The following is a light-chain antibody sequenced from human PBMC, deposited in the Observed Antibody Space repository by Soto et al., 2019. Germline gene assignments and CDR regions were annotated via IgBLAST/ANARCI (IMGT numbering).Light chain of an antibody. Sequence: DIQMTQSPSSLSASIGDRVTITCRASQSITTYLNWYQQKPGKAPNLLIHAAVSLQSGVPSRFSGSGSGTDFTLTISSLQPEDFATYYCQQSYSTPYTFGQGTKLEI. V-gene: IGKV1-39*01. CDR2: AAV. J-gene: IGKJ2*01. CDR3: QQSYSTPYT. CDR1: QSITTY.